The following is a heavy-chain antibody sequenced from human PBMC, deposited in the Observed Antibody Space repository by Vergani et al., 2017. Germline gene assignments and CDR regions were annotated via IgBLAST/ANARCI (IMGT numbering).Heavy chain of an antibody. V-gene: IGHV3-48*03. CDR1: GFTFSSYE. CDR2: ISSSGNTM. J-gene: IGHJ3*02. Sequence: EVQLVESGGGLVQPGGSLRLSCAASGFTFSSYEMNWVRQASGKGLEWVSYISSSGNTMYYADSVKGRFTISRDNAKNSLYLQMNSLRDEDTAVYYCARDWSNAFDIWGQGTMVTVSS. CDR3: ARDWSNAFDI.